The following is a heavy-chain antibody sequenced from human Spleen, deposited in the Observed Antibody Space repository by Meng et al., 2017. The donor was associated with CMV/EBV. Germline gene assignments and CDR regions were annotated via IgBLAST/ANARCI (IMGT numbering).Heavy chain of an antibody. Sequence: GSSRGYYWGWIRQPPGKGLEGIGEINHSGSTNYNPSLKSRVTISVDTSKNQFSLKLSSVTAADTAVYYCAGLGYCSGGSCYEKEFDYWGQGTLVTVSS. CDR1: GSSRGYY. CDR3: AGLGYCSGGSCYEKEFDY. V-gene: IGHV4-34*01. J-gene: IGHJ4*02. CDR2: INHSGST. D-gene: IGHD2-15*01.